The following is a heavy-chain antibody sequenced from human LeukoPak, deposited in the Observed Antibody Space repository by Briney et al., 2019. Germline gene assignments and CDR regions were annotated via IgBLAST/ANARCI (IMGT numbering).Heavy chain of an antibody. CDR1: GFTFSDFH. J-gene: IGHJ4*02. V-gene: IGHV3-11*01. Sequence: GGSLRLSCTASGFTFSDFHMSWIRQAPGKGLEWVSHISGSGYAIHHPGSVKGRFTISRDNAKNSLYLPMNSLRVEDSAVYYCASLSGSYSRGGDHWGQGTLVTVSS. CDR2: ISGSGYAI. CDR3: ASLSGSYSRGGDH. D-gene: IGHD1-26*01.